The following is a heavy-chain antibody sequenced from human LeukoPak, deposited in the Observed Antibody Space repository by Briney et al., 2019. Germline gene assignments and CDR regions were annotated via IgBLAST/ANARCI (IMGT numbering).Heavy chain of an antibody. CDR1: GGSISSGSYY. Sequence: PSETLSLTCTVSGGSISSGSYYWGWIRQPAGKGLEWIGRIYTSGSTNYNPSLKSRVTISVDTSKNQFSLKLSSVTAADTAVYYCARDDSYYDFWSGYSGNWFDPWGQGTLVTVSS. CDR2: IYTSGST. CDR3: ARDDSYYDFWSGYSGNWFDP. J-gene: IGHJ5*02. D-gene: IGHD3-3*01. V-gene: IGHV4-61*02.